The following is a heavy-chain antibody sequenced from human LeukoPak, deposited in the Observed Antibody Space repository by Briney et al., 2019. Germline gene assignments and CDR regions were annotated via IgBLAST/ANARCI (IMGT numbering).Heavy chain of an antibody. J-gene: IGHJ5*01. CDR1: GYTFTSYG. CDR3: ARDLGLRGVTNWFDS. CDR2: INPSGGST. D-gene: IGHD3-10*01. V-gene: IGHV1-46*01. Sequence: GASVKVSCKASGYTFTSYGISWVRQAPGQGLEWMGMINPSGGSTSYAQKFQGRLTMTRDTSTSTVYMELSSLGSEDTAVYYCARDLGLRGVTNWFDSWGQGTLVTVSS.